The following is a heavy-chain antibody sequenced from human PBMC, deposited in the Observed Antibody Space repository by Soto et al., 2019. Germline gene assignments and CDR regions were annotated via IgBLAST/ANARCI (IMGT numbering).Heavy chain of an antibody. D-gene: IGHD2-8*01. V-gene: IGHV4-39*01. Sequence: ETLSLTCTVSGDSIGTTHSYWAWIRQSPGKGLEWIGNIHYSGSTYYMPSLRSRVTLSVDTSKNQFSLRLTSVTAEDTAVYYCARHEGNGNVWPLDYWGQGILVTVSS. CDR2: IHYSGST. CDR3: ARHEGNGNVWPLDY. J-gene: IGHJ4*02. CDR1: GDSIGTTHSY.